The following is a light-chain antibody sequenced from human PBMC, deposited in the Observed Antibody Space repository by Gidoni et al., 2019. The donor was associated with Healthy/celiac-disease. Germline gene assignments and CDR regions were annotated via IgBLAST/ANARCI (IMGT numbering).Light chain of an antibody. CDR2: HTS. CDR3: QQRYNWPALT. V-gene: IGKV3-11*01. Sequence: EIVLTQSPATLSLSPGERATLSCRASQSVSSYLAWYQQKPGQAPRLLIYHTSNRATGIPARFSGSASGTDFTLTISSLEPEDFAVYYCQQRYNWPALTFGGXTKVDVK. CDR1: QSVSSY. J-gene: IGKJ4*01.